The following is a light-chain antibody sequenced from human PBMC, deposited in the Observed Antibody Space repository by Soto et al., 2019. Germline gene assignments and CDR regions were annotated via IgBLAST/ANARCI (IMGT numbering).Light chain of an antibody. Sequence: QSVLTQPASVSVSPGQSITISCTGTSSDVGGYNYVSWYQQHPGKAPKLMIYDVSNRPSGVSNRFSGSKSGNTASLTISGLQAEDEADYYCSSYTSSREVVFGGGTKVTVL. CDR1: SSDVGGYNY. J-gene: IGLJ2*01. CDR3: SSYTSSREVV. V-gene: IGLV2-14*01. CDR2: DVS.